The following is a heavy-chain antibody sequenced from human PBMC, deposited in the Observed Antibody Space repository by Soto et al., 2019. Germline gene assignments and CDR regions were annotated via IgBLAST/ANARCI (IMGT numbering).Heavy chain of an antibody. CDR3: ARVNNYYDSSGFDAFDI. CDR1: GFTFSSYD. V-gene: IGHV3-13*01. J-gene: IGHJ3*02. Sequence: VGSLRLSCAASGFTFSSYDMHWVRQATGKGLEWVSAIGTAGDTYYPGSVKGRFTISRENAKNSLYLQMNSLRAGDTAVYYCARVNNYYDSSGFDAFDIWGQGTMVTVSS. D-gene: IGHD3-22*01. CDR2: IGTAGDT.